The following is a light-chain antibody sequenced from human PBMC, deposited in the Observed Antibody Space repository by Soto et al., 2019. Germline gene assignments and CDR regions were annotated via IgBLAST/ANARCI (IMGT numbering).Light chain of an antibody. CDR2: GAS. V-gene: IGKV3-20*01. Sequence: EIVLTQSPGTLSLSPGERATLSCRASQSVSSSYLAWYQQKPGQAPRLLIYGASSRATGIPDRFSGSWSGTDFTLTISRLEPEEFAVYNCQQYGTPWTFGQGTKVEIK. CDR1: QSVSSSY. J-gene: IGKJ1*01. CDR3: QQYGTPWT.